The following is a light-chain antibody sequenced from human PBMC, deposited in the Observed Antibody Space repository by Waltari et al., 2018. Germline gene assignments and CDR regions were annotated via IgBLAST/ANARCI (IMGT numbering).Light chain of an antibody. CDR1: QSLNSNY. CDR3: QHYGSSWWT. V-gene: IGKV3-20*01. J-gene: IGKJ1*01. Sequence: DIVLTQSPGTLSLSPGERVTLSCRASQSLNSNYLAWYQQKPGQAPRLLISGTSSRATGIPDRFSGSGSGTDFTLTISRLEPEDFAVYYCQHYGSSWWTFGQGTKVEIK. CDR2: GTS.